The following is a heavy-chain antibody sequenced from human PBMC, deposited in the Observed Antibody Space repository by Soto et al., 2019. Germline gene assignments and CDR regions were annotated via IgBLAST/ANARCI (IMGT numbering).Heavy chain of an antibody. CDR3: ARYRYYYGPRGLYYFDY. J-gene: IGHJ4*02. D-gene: IGHD3-10*01. CDR1: GGSISSYY. Sequence: PSETLSLTCTVSGGSISSYYWSWIRQPPGKGLEWIGYIYYSGSTNYNPSLKSRVTISVDTSKNQFSLKLSSVTAADTAVYYCARYRYYYGPRGLYYFDYWGQGTLVTVSS. CDR2: IYYSGST. V-gene: IGHV4-59*01.